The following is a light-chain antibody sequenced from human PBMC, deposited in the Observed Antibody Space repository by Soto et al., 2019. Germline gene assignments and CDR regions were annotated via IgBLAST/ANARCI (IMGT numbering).Light chain of an antibody. V-gene: IGKV2-40*01. CDR2: TLS. CDR3: MQRIEFPWT. Sequence: DIVMTQTPLSLPVTPGEPASISCRSSQSLLDSDDGNNYLDWYLQKPGPSPQLLIYTLSNRASGVPDRFSGSGSGTDFTLKISRVEAEDVGVYYCMQRIEFPWTFGQGTKVEIK. J-gene: IGKJ1*01. CDR1: QSLLDSDDGNNY.